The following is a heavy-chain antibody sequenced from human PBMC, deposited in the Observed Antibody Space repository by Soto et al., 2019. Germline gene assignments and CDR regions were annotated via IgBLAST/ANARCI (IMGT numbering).Heavy chain of an antibody. J-gene: IGHJ3*02. Sequence: EVQLVETGGGLIQPGGSLRLSCAASGFTVSSNYMSWVRQAPGKGLEWVSVNYSGRSTYYADSVKGRLTSSRDNSKNTLYLQINSLRAEDTAVYYCARGGYSYGSGGAFDIWCQGTMVTVSS. V-gene: IGHV3-53*02. D-gene: IGHD5-18*01. CDR3: ARGGYSYGSGGAFDI. CDR2: NYSGRST. CDR1: GFTVSSNY.